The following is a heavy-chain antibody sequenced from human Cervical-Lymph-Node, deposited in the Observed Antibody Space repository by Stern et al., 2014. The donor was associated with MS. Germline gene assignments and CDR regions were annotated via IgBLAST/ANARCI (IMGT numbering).Heavy chain of an antibody. V-gene: IGHV4-31*03. Sequence: VQLVQSGPGLVKPSQTLSLICTVSGGSISSGGYYWSWIRQHPGKGLEWIGYISYSGSTYYNSSLKSRVAISVDTSKNQFSLKLSSVTAADTAVYYCAGGVPWLVSYFDYWGQGTLVTVSS. CDR3: AGGVPWLVSYFDY. J-gene: IGHJ4*02. D-gene: IGHD6-19*01. CDR2: ISYSGST. CDR1: GGSISSGGYY.